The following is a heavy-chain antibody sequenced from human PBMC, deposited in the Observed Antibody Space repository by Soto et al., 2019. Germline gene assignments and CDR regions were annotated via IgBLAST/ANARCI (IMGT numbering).Heavy chain of an antibody. Sequence: ASVKVSCKASGYTFTGYYMHWVRQAPGQGLEWMGWINPNSGGTNYAQKFQGWVTMTRDTSISTAYMELSRLRSDDTAVYYCAREGYYSDSSAYYTYYYGMDVWGQGTTVTVYS. D-gene: IGHD3-22*01. V-gene: IGHV1-2*04. CDR1: GYTFTGYY. CDR3: AREGYYSDSSAYYTYYYGMDV. J-gene: IGHJ6*02. CDR2: INPNSGGT.